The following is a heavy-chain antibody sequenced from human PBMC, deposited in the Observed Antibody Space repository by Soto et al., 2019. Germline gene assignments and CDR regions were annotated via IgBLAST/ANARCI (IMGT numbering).Heavy chain of an antibody. CDR2: IYYSGST. D-gene: IGHD5-12*01. Sequence: SETLFLTCSVSGGSISSGDYYWSWIRQPPGKGLEWIGYIYYSGSTYYNPSLKSRVTISVDTSKNQFSLKPSSVTAADTAVYYCARDGYSGYDDDYWGQGTLVTVSS. V-gene: IGHV4-30-4*01. CDR3: ARDGYSGYDDDY. J-gene: IGHJ4*02. CDR1: GGSISSGDYY.